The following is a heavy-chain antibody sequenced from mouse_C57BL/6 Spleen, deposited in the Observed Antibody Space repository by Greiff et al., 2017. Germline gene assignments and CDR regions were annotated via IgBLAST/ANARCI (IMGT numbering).Heavy chain of an antibody. V-gene: IGHV5-9-1*02. CDR3: TREGGLRRYFDY. CDR1: GFTFSSYA. D-gene: IGHD2-4*01. J-gene: IGHJ2*01. CDR2: ISSGGDYI. Sequence: DVHLVESGEGLVKPGGSLKLSCAASGFTFSSYAMSWVRQTPEKRLEWVAYISSGGDYIYYADTVKGRFTISRDNARNTLYLQMSSLKSEDTAMYYCTREGGLRRYFDYWGQGTTLTVSS.